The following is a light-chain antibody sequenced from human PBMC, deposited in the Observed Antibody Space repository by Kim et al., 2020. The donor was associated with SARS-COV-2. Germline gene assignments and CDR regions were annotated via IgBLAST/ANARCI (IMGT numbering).Light chain of an antibody. Sequence: SPGERATLSCRARQSVSSTYLAWYQQKPGQAPRLLIYGASSRATGIPDRFSGSGSGTDFTLTISRLEPEDFAVYYCQQYDGSPRTFGQGTKVDIK. J-gene: IGKJ1*01. CDR3: QQYDGSPRT. CDR2: GAS. CDR1: QSVSSTY. V-gene: IGKV3-20*01.